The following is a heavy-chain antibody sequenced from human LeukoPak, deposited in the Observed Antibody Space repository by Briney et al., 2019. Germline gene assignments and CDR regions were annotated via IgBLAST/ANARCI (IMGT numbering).Heavy chain of an antibody. J-gene: IGHJ4*02. Sequence: PGGSLRLSCAASGFTFSSYWMHWVRQAPGKGLVWVSRINSDGSSTSYADSVKGRFTISRDNAKNTLYLQMNSLRAGDTAVYYGARDLGGSYYGIFDYWGQGTLVTVSS. V-gene: IGHV3-74*01. CDR2: INSDGSST. CDR3: ARDLGGSYYGIFDY. CDR1: GFTFSSYW. D-gene: IGHD1-26*01.